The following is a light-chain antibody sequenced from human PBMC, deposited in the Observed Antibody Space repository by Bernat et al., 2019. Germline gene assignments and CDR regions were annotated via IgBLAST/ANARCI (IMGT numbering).Light chain of an antibody. CDR1: VLAKKY. J-gene: IGLJ1*01. V-gene: IGLV3-27*01. CDR2: KDS. Sequence: SYELTQPSSASVSPGQTASITCPGDVLAKKYARWFQQKPGQAPVLVIYKDSERPSGITERFSGSSSGTTVTLTISGAQVEDEADYYCYSAADNNLYVFGTGTKVTVL. CDR3: YSAADNNLYV.